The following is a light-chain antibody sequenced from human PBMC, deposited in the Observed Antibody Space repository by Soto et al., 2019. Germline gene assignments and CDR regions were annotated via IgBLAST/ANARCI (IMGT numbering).Light chain of an antibody. CDR2: EVR. CDR3: SSYTTTRTLV. V-gene: IGLV2-14*01. J-gene: IGLJ3*02. CDR1: NRDVGSYNL. Sequence: QSALTQPASVSGSPGQSITISCTGTNRDVGSYNLVSWYQQRPGEAPKLIISEVRNRPSGISYRFTGSKSGNTASLTISGLQAEDDADYYCSSYTTTRTLVFGGGTTVTVL.